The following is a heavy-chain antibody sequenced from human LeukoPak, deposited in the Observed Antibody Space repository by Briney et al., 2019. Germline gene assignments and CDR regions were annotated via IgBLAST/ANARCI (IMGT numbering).Heavy chain of an antibody. V-gene: IGHV4-39*07. Sequence: PSETLSLTCTVSGVSISSSSYYWGWIRQPPGKGLEWIGEINHSGSTNYNPSLKSRVTISVDTSKNQFSLKLSSVTAADTAVYYCARGPYCSGGSCSVAVDYWGQGTLVTVSS. CDR1: GVSISSSSYY. CDR2: INHSGST. CDR3: ARGPYCSGGSCSVAVDY. J-gene: IGHJ4*02. D-gene: IGHD2-15*01.